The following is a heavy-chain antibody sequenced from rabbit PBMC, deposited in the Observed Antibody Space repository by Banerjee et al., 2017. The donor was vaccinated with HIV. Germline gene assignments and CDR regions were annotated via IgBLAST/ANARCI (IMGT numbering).Heavy chain of an antibody. CDR3: ARDTYGYAGHAFGGMDL. Sequence: QEQLEESGGDLVKPEGTLTLTCTASGFDFSSSYWICWVRQAPGKGLEWIACIYTDVGSIVYASWAKGRFTISRTSSTTVALQMTSLTAADTATYFCARDTYGYAGHAFGGMDLWGQGTLVTVS. D-gene: IGHD6-1*01. V-gene: IGHV1S45*01. J-gene: IGHJ6*01. CDR1: GFDFSSSYW. CDR2: IYTDVGSI.